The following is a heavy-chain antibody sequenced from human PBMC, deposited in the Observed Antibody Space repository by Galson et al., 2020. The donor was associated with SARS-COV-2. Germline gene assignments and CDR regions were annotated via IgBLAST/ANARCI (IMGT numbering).Heavy chain of an antibody. CDR2: ISSSSSYI. V-gene: IGHV3-21*01. CDR1: GFTFSSYS. CDR3: ARFSPYCYSYGMDV. Sequence: GESLKISCAASGFTFSSYSMNWVRQAPGKGLEWVSSISSSSSYIYYADSVKGRFTISSDNAKNSLYLQMNSLRAEDTAAYYCARFSPYCYSYGMDVWGQGTTVTVSS. J-gene: IGHJ6*02.